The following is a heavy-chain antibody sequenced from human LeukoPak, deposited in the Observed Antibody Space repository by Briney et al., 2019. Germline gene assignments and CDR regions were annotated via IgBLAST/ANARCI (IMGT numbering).Heavy chain of an antibody. V-gene: IGHV3-23*01. Sequence: GGSLRLSCAASGFTFSSYAMSWVRQAPGKGLEWVSAISGSGGSTYYADSVKGRFTISRDNSKNTLYLQMNSLRAEDTAVYYCAKHVGVVAATSYYFDCWGQGTLVTVSS. CDR2: ISGSGGST. J-gene: IGHJ4*02. CDR3: AKHVGVVAATSYYFDC. CDR1: GFTFSSYA. D-gene: IGHD2-15*01.